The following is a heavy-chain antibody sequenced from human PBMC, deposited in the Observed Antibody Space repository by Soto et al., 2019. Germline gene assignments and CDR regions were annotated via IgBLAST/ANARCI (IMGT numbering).Heavy chain of an antibody. J-gene: IGHJ5*02. D-gene: IGHD2-2*01. CDR2: IYYSGST. Sequence: RRIRKKKGKGLEWIGYIYYSGSTNYNPSLKSRVTISVDTSKNQFSLKLSSVTAADTAVYYCASDSRYCSDTSCYNWFDPWGQATLVT. V-gene: IGHV4-59*01. CDR3: ASDSRYCSDTSCYNWFDP.